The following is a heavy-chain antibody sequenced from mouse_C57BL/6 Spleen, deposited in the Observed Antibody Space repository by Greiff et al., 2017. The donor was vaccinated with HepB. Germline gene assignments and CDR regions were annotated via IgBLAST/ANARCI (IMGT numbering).Heavy chain of an antibody. Sequence: EVMLVESGGGLVKPGGSLKLSCAASGFTFSSYAMSWVRQTPEKRLEWVATISDGGSYTYYPDNVKGRFTISRDNAKNNLYLQMSHLKSEDTAMYYCARDPSSPPPLGYFDFLGTFTTVTISS. CDR3: ARDPSSPPPLGYFDF. CDR1: GFTFSSYA. CDR2: ISDGGSYT. J-gene: IGHJ1*03. V-gene: IGHV5-4*01.